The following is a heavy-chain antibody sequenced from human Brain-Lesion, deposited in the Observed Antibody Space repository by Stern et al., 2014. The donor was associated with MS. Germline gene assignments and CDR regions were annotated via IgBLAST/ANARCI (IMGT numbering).Heavy chain of an antibody. V-gene: IGHV1-2*02. CDR3: ARDQRGITIFGVVTDYYYLGMDV. D-gene: IGHD3-3*01. Sequence: VQLVESGAEVKKPWASVKVSCKTSGYIFTGYYIHWVRQAPGQGLEWMACIKPNTGGTKDAQQFPGKVTMSRDTAISTAYGELSSLTSDDTAVYYCARDQRGITIFGVVTDYYYLGMDVWGQGTTVTVSS. J-gene: IGHJ6*02. CDR2: IKPNTGGT. CDR1: GYIFTGYY.